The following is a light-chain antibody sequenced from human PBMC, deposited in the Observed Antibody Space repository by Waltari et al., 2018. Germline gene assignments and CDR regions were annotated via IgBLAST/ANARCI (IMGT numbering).Light chain of an antibody. CDR3: QHYDSYSAT. CDR2: KAS. V-gene: IGKV1-5*03. Sequence: DIQMTQSPSTLSASVGDRVTITRRASQSIPRWLAWYQQKPGKAPKLLIYKASILESGVPSRFSGGGSGTEFTLTISSLQPDDFATYYCQHYDSYSATFGRGTKIEIK. CDR1: QSIPRW. J-gene: IGKJ3*01.